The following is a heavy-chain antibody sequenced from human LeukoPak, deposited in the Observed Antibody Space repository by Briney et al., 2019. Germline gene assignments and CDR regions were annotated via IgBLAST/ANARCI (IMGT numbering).Heavy chain of an antibody. Sequence: SETLSVTCTVSSGSLSTSNYYWGWVRQPPGTALEWLGNIFYSWGTYYSPSLKSPVTISLDTSRNQFSLKLNSVTAADTAVYYCAKSKGYGLIDIWGEGTMFTVSS. J-gene: IGHJ3*02. CDR1: SGSLSTSNYY. CDR2: IFYSWGT. CDR3: AKSKGYGLIDI. D-gene: IGHD3-10*01. V-gene: IGHV4-39*07.